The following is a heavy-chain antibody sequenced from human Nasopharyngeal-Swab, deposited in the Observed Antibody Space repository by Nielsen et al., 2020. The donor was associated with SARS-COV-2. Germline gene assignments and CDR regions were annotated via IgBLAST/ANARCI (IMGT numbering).Heavy chain of an antibody. CDR2: IYPGDSNT. CDR3: ARSLFDGSGKFYNGLYFFDY. D-gene: IGHD3-10*01. V-gene: IGHV5-51*01. J-gene: IGHJ4*02. Sequence: GESLKISCKGSGYSFDYSWIAWVRQMPGKGLEWMGMIYPGDSNTKYSPSFQGQGTISVDKSISTAYLQWNSLKVSDTGIYFCARSLFDGSGKFYNGLYFFDYWGQGTLVTVSS. CDR1: GYSFDYSW.